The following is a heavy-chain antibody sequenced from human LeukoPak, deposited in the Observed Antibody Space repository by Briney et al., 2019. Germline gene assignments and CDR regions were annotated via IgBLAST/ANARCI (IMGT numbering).Heavy chain of an antibody. CDR3: ARFVSTSGWFDYYYYMDV. D-gene: IGHD6-19*01. CDR1: GGSFSGYY. V-gene: IGHV4-34*01. CDR2: INHSGST. J-gene: IGHJ6*03. Sequence: SETLSLTCAVYGGSFSGYYWSWIRQPPGKGLEWIGEINHSGSTNYNPSLKSRVTISADTSKNQFSLKLSSVTAADTAVYYCARFVSTSGWFDYYYYMDVWGKGTTVTISS.